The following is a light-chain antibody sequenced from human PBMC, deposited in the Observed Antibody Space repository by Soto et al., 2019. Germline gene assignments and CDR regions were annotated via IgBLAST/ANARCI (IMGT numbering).Light chain of an antibody. V-gene: IGKV1-39*01. CDR1: QTISSS. CDR2: AGS. Sequence: DVRMTQSPSSLSTFVGDRVSITCRASQTISSSLNWYQQKVGKAPKLLIYAGSTLQSGVPPRFSGAVSGTEFTLTISNVQPEDSATYYCQQSYGTPPSFGQGTKLEIK. J-gene: IGKJ2*03. CDR3: QQSYGTPPS.